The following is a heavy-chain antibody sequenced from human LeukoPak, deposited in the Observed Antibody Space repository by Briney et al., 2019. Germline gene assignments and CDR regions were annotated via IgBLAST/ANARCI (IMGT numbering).Heavy chain of an antibody. D-gene: IGHD3-22*01. Sequence: ASVKVSCKASGYTLTSYGISWVRQAPGQGLEWMGWINACNGNTNYAQKLQGRVTMITDTSTSTAYMELRSLRSDDTAVYYCARSPDYDSSGYYLNWFDPWGQGTLVTVSS. CDR1: GYTLTSYG. CDR3: ARSPDYDSSGYYLNWFDP. CDR2: INACNGNT. V-gene: IGHV1-18*01. J-gene: IGHJ5*02.